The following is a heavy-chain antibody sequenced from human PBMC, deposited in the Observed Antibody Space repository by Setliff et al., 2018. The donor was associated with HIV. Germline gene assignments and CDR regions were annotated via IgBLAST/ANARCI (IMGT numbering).Heavy chain of an antibody. D-gene: IGHD7-27*01. Sequence: ASVKVSCKASGDTYRNYAISWVRQAPGQGLEWMGGIIPIIGITNQAQKFQGRVTLTADESTSIAYMELNSLRSEDTAVYYCARGRASGSANSGWGQGTLVTVSS. J-gene: IGHJ4*02. CDR1: GDTYRNYA. CDR3: ARGRASGSANSG. CDR2: IIPIIGIT. V-gene: IGHV1-69*10.